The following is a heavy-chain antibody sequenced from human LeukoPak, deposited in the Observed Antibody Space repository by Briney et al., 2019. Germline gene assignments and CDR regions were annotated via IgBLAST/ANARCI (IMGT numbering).Heavy chain of an antibody. Sequence: GGTLRLSCAASGFTFSSYGMSWVRQAPGKGLEWVSAISGSGGSTYYADSVKGRFTISRDNSKNTLYLQMNSLRVEDTAVYYCAKDRLGAMMYFDFWGQGTLVTVSS. CDR3: AKDRLGAMMYFDF. V-gene: IGHV3-23*01. CDR2: ISGSGGST. CDR1: GFTFSSYG. J-gene: IGHJ4*02. D-gene: IGHD1-26*01.